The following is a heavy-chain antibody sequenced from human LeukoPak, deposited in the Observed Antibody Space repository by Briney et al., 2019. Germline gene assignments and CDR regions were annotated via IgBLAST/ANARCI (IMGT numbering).Heavy chain of an antibody. CDR2: INPNSGGT. Sequence: ASVKVSCMASRYTFTGYYMHWVRQAPGQGLGWMGRINPNSGGTNYAQKFQGRVTMTRDTSIGTAYMELSRLRSDDTAVYYGARFWVATDYWGQGTLVTVSS. J-gene: IGHJ4*02. V-gene: IGHV1-2*06. CDR1: RYTFTGYY. CDR3: ARFWVATDY. D-gene: IGHD2-15*01.